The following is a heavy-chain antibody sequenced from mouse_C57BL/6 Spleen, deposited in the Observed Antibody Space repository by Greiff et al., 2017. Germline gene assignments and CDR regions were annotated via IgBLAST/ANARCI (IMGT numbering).Heavy chain of an antibody. J-gene: IGHJ3*01. Sequence: DVKLQESGPGLVKPSQSLSLTCSVTGYSITSGYYWNWIRQFPGNKLEWMGYISYDGSNNYNPSLKNRISITRDTSKNQFFLKLNSVTTEDTATYYCARDFDYRPFAYWGQGTLVTVSA. D-gene: IGHD2-4*01. CDR2: ISYDGSN. CDR3: ARDFDYRPFAY. V-gene: IGHV3-6*01. CDR1: GYSITSGYY.